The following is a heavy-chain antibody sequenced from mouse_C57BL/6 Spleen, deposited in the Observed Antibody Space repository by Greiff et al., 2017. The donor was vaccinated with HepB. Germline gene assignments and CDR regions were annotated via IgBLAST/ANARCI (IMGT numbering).Heavy chain of an antibody. Sequence: QVQLQQPGAELVRPGTSVKLSCKASGYTFTSYWMHWVKQRPGQGLEWIGVIDPSDSYTNYNQKFKGKATLTVDTSSSTAYMQLSSLTSEDSAVYYCAREDRDRVVAKDYAMDYWGQGTSVTVSS. V-gene: IGHV1-59*01. CDR3: AREDRDRVVAKDYAMDY. J-gene: IGHJ4*01. CDR1: GYTFTSYW. D-gene: IGHD1-1*01. CDR2: IDPSDSYT.